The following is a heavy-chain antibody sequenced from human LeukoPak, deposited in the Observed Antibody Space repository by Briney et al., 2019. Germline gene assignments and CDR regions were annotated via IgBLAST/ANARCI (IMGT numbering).Heavy chain of an antibody. Sequence: ASVKVSCKASGYTFTGYYMHWVRQAPGQGLEWMGWINPNSGGTNYAQKFQGRVTMTRDTSISTAYMELSRLRSDDTAVYYCAGAGDSSGYYFGYMDVWGKGTTVTISS. CDR1: GYTFTGYY. CDR3: AGAGDSSGYYFGYMDV. V-gene: IGHV1-2*02. D-gene: IGHD3-22*01. CDR2: INPNSGGT. J-gene: IGHJ6*03.